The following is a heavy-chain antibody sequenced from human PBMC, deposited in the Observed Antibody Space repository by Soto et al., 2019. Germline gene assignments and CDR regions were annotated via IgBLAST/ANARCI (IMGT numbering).Heavy chain of an antibody. D-gene: IGHD3-3*01. V-gene: IGHV4-39*01. CDR1: GGSISSSSYY. J-gene: IGHJ4*02. CDR3: ARLRNWRSHRYDY. CDR2: IYYSGST. Sequence: QLQLQESGPGLVKPSETLSLTCTVSGGSISSSSYYWGWIRQPPGKGLEWIGSIYYSGSTYYNPSLKSRVTISVDTSKNQFSLKLSPVTAADTAVYYCARLRNWRSHRYDYWGQGTLVTVSS.